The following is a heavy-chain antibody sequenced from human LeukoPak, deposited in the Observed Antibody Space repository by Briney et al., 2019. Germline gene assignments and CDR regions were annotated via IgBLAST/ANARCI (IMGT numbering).Heavy chain of an antibody. CDR2: INSGSSIM. Sequence: GGSLRLSCAASGFTLSTYNMNWVRQAPGKGLEWVSYINSGSSIMFYADSVKGRFTISRDNAKNSLYLQMSSLRAEDTAVYYCAREGAIPLDAFDIWGQGTMVTVSS. CDR1: GFTLSTYN. D-gene: IGHD2-21*01. J-gene: IGHJ3*02. CDR3: AREGAIPLDAFDI. V-gene: IGHV3-48*01.